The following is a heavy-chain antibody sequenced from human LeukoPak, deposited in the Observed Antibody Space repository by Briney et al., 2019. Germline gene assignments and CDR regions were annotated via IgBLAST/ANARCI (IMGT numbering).Heavy chain of an antibody. CDR2: ISGSGGST. V-gene: IGHV3-23*01. D-gene: IGHD3-22*01. Sequence: GGSLRLSCAASGFTFSSYAMSWVRQAPGKGLEWVSAISGSGGSTYYADSVKGRFTISRDNSKNTLYLQMNSLRAEDTAVYYCARDQGDSSGYGYWGQGTLVTVSS. J-gene: IGHJ4*02. CDR1: GFTFSSYA. CDR3: ARDQGDSSGYGY.